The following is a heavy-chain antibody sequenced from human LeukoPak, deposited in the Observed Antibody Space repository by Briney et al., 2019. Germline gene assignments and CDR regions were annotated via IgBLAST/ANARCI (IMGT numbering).Heavy chain of an antibody. V-gene: IGHV3-74*01. CDR3: AKDSSGWPSNPNAFDI. Sequence: SGGSLRLSCAASGFTFSRHWMHWVRQAPGKGLEWISRINGDASETNYADFVKGRFTISRDNAKNSLYLQMNSLRAEDTALYYCAKDSSGWPSNPNAFDIWGQGTMVTVSS. D-gene: IGHD6-19*01. CDR1: GFTFSRHW. CDR2: INGDASET. J-gene: IGHJ3*02.